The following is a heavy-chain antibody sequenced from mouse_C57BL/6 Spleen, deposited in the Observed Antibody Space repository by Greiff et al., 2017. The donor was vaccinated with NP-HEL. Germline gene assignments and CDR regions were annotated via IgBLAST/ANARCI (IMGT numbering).Heavy chain of an antibody. CDR3: ARLWLRPLYFDY. CDR2: ISGGGGNT. V-gene: IGHV5-9*01. J-gene: IGHJ2*01. CDR1: GFTFSSYT. D-gene: IGHD2-2*01. Sequence: EVKLMESGGGLVKPGGSLKLSCAASGFTFSSYTMSWVRQTPEKRLEWVATISGGGGNTYYPDSVKGRFTISRDNAKNTLYLQMSSLRSEDTALYYCARLWLRPLYFDYWGQGTTLTVSS.